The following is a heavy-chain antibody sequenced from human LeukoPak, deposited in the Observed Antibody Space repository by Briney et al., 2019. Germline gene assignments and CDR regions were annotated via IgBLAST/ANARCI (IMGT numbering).Heavy chain of an antibody. D-gene: IGHD3-16*01. CDR1: GFTFSSYS. CDR3: ARYHPKLGELKEDDY. J-gene: IGHJ4*02. V-gene: IGHV3-21*01. Sequence: GGSLRLSCAASGFTFSSYSMNWVRQAPGKGLEWVSSISSRSSYIYYADSVKGRFTISRDNAKNSLYLQMNSLRAEDTAVYYCARYHPKLGELKEDDYWGQGTLVTVSS. CDR2: ISSRSSYI.